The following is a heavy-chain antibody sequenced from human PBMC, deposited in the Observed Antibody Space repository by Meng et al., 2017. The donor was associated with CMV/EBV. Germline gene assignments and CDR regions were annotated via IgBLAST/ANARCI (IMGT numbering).Heavy chain of an antibody. CDR1: GFTFSNYG. V-gene: IGHV3-33*06. CDR3: AKDRSSSVSFWFDP. CDR2: IWYDGSDK. D-gene: IGHD6-6*01. J-gene: IGHJ5*02. Sequence: GESLKISCAASGFTFSNYGMHWVRQAPGKGLEWVAVIWYDGSDKYYADSVKGRFTISRDNSKNTLYLQMNSLRAEDTAVYYCAKDRSSSVSFWFDPWGQGTLDTVSS.